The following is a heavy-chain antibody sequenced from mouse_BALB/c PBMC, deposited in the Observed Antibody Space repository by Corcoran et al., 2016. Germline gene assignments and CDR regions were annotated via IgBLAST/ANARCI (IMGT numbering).Heavy chain of an antibody. Sequence: QIQLVQSGPELKKPGETVKISCKASGYTFTNYGMNWVKQATGKGLKWMGWINTYTGEPTYADDFKGRFAFSVETSASTAYLQINNLKNEDMATYFCARWLLHYFDYWGQGTTLTVSS. CDR3: ARWLLHYFDY. D-gene: IGHD2-3*01. J-gene: IGHJ2*01. V-gene: IGHV9-1*02. CDR1: GYTFTNYG. CDR2: INTYTGEP.